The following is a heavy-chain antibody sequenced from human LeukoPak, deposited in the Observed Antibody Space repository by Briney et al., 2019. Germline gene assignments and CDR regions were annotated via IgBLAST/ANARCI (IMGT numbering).Heavy chain of an antibody. D-gene: IGHD6-13*01. CDR1: GFTFDDYA. V-gene: IGHV3-43*02. CDR3: AKDIGSVIAAVSYYFDY. J-gene: IGHJ4*02. Sequence: GGSLRLSCAASGFTFDDYAMHWVRQAPGKGLEWVSLISGDGGSTYYADSVKGRLTISRDNSKNSLYLQMNSLRTEDTALCYCAKDIGSVIAAVSYYFDYWGQGTLVTVSS. CDR2: ISGDGGST.